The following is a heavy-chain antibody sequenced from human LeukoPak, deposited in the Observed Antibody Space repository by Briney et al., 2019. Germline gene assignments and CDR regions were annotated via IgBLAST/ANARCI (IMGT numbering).Heavy chain of an antibody. CDR2: TYYRSKWYN. V-gene: IGHV6-1*01. CDR3: ARSTGWLNGH. D-gene: IGHD2-8*02. J-gene: IGHJ4*02. Sequence: PSQTLSLTCAVSGDSVSSTSAAWHWIRQSPSRGLEWLGRTYYRSKWYNDYAVSVKSRITINPDTSKNQFSLQLNSVTPEDSAVYYCARSTGWLNGHWGQGTLVTVSS. CDR1: GDSVSSTSAA.